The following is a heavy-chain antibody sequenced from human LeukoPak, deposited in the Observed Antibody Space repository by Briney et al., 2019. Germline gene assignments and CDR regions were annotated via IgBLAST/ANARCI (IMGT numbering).Heavy chain of an antibody. Sequence: HPGGSLRLSCTASGFSFSNYYMAWVRQAPGKGLEWVANIQQDGSVKNYVDSVKGRFTISRDNAKNSLYLQMNSLRVEDTAVYYCAGGSGWISDSWGPGTLVTVSS. CDR3: AGGSGWISDS. D-gene: IGHD6-19*01. V-gene: IGHV3-7*01. J-gene: IGHJ4*02. CDR1: GFSFSNYY. CDR2: IQQDGSVK.